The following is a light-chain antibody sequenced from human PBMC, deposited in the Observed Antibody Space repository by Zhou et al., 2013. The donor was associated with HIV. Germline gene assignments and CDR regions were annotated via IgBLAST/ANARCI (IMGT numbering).Light chain of an antibody. V-gene: IGKV3-11*01. CDR2: DTW. CDR1: QSVRNS. CDR3: QQSINRVT. J-gene: IGKJ3*01. Sequence: EIVMTQSPATLSVSPGERATLSCRASQSVRNSLAWYQQKPGQSPRLLIYDTWTRATGIPARFSGSGSGTDFTLTISNLQPEDFAVYFCQQSINRVTFGPGTKVDIK.